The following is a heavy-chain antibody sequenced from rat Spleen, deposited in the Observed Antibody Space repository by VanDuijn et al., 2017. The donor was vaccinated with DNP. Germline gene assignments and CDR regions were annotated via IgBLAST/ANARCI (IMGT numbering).Heavy chain of an antibody. CDR2: ISYDGLRP. Sequence: EVHLVESGGGLVQPGGSLRLSCAASEFTFSDYAMAWVRQAPERGLEWVATISYDGLRPYYRDSVKGRFTISRDNAKSTLYLQMNSLRSEDMATYYCVRWYNSGYYFDYWGQGVMVTVSS. CDR3: VRWYNSGYYFDY. V-gene: IGHV5-17*01. J-gene: IGHJ2*01. CDR1: EFTFSDYA. D-gene: IGHD4-3*01.